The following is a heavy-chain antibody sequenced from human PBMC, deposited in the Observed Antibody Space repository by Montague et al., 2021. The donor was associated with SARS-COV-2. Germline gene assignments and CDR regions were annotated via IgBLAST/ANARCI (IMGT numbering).Heavy chain of an antibody. D-gene: IGHD2-2*01. CDR3: ARHLVYCSSTSCYEGRFDS. Sequence: SETLSLTCTVSGGSISSSSYYWGWIRQPPGKGLEWIGSIYYSGSTYYNPSLKSRVTISVGTSKNQFSLKLSSVTAADTAVYYCARHLVYCSSTSCYEGRFDSWGQGTLVTVSS. V-gene: IGHV4-39*01. J-gene: IGHJ5*01. CDR2: IYYSGST. CDR1: GGSISSSSYY.